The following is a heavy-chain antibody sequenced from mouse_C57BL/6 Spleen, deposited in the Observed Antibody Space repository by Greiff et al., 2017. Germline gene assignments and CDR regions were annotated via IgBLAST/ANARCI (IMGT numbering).Heavy chain of an antibody. CDR1: GYTFTSYW. D-gene: IGHD1-2*01. CDR2: IYPGSGST. Sequence: QVQLQQPGAELVKPGASVQMSCKASGYTFTSYWITWVKRRPGQGLEWIGDIYPGSGSTNYNEKFKSKATLTVDTSSSTAYMQLSSLTSEDSAVYYCARAHYDGFDYWGQCTTLTVSS. J-gene: IGHJ2*01. CDR3: ARAHYDGFDY. V-gene: IGHV1-55*01.